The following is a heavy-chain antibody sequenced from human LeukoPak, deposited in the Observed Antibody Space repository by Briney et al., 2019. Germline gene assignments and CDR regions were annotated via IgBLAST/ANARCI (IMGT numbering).Heavy chain of an antibody. Sequence: PSGTLSLTCAVSGGSISSSNWWSWVRQPPGKGLEWIGEIYHSGSTNYNPSLKSRVTISVDKSKNQFSLKLSSVTAADTAVYYCARDRILWFGDLRPAPFGYYYYYGMDVWGQGTTVTVSS. CDR3: ARDRILWFGDLRPAPFGYYYYYGMDV. J-gene: IGHJ6*02. CDR2: IYHSGST. V-gene: IGHV4-4*02. D-gene: IGHD3-10*01. CDR1: GGSISSSNW.